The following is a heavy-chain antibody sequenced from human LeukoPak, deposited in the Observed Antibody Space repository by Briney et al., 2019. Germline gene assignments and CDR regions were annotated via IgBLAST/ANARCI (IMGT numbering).Heavy chain of an antibody. CDR2: ISGSGGST. D-gene: IGHD1-26*01. Sequence: GGSLRLSCAASGFTFSSYAMSWVRQAPGKGLEWVSAISGSGGSTYYADSVKGRFTISRDNSKSTLYLQMNSLRAEDTAVYYCAKDRGSGSYSDDYWGQGTLVTVSS. V-gene: IGHV3-23*01. CDR1: GFTFSSYA. J-gene: IGHJ4*02. CDR3: AKDRGSGSYSDDY.